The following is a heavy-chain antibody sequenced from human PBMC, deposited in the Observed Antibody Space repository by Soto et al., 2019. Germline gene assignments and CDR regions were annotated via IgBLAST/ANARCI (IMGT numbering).Heavy chain of an antibody. CDR3: AREKRIVGATDFDY. CDR1: GGSVSSGSYY. D-gene: IGHD1-26*01. J-gene: IGHJ4*02. V-gene: IGHV4-61*01. CDR2: IYYSGST. Sequence: TSETLSLTCTVSGGSVSSGSYYWSWIRQPPGKGLEWIGYIYYSGSTNYNPSLKSRVTISVDTSKNQFSLKLSSVTAADTAVYYCAREKRIVGATDFDYWGQGTLVTVSS.